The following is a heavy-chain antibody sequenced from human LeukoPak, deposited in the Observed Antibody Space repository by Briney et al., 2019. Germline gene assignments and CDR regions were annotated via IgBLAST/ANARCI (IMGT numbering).Heavy chain of an antibody. D-gene: IGHD1-1*01. CDR2: FYYSGST. V-gene: IGHV4-39*01. CDR1: GGSIRTSDYY. Sequence: PSETLSLTCTVSGGSIRTSDYYWGWLRQPPGKGLEWIGSFYYSGSTYYNPSLKSRLTISVDTSNNQFSLRLTSVTAADTTVYYCARRRNGVPYYFDYWGQGTLVTVSS. J-gene: IGHJ4*02. CDR3: ARRRNGVPYYFDY.